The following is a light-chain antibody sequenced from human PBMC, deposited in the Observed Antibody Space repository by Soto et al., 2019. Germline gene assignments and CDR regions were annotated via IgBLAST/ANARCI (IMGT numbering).Light chain of an antibody. CDR3: QQLNSYPPSLT. CDR1: QGISSY. V-gene: IGKV1-9*01. CDR2: AAS. J-gene: IGKJ4*01. Sequence: IQLTQSPSSLSASVGDRVTITCRASQGISSYLAWYQQKPGKAPKLLIYAASTLQSGVLSRFSGSGSGKDFTLTISSLQPEDFATYYCQQLNSYPPSLTCGGGTKVDIK.